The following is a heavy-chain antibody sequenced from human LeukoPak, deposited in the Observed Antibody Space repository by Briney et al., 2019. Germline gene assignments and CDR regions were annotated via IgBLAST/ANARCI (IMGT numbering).Heavy chain of an antibody. V-gene: IGHV1-69*13. D-gene: IGHD3-10*01. CDR3: ARDLMVRGVMPYNWFDP. Sequence: ASVKVSCKASGYTFTGYYMHWVRQAPGQGLEWMGGIIPIFGTANYAQKFQGRVTITADESTSTAYMELSSLRSEDTAVYYCARDLMVRGVMPYNWFDPWGQGTLVTVSS. J-gene: IGHJ5*02. CDR1: GYTFTGYY. CDR2: IIPIFGTA.